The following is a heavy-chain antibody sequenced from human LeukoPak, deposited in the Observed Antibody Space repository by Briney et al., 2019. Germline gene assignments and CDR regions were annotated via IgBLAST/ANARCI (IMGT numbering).Heavy chain of an antibody. D-gene: IGHD3-3*01. V-gene: IGHV4-4*09. Sequence: PSETLSLTCTVSGGSISSYYWSWIRQPPGKGLEWIGYIYASGSTNYNPSLKSRVTISVDTSKNQFSLKLSSVTAADTAVYYCARSGYPYYFDYWGQGTLVTVSS. CDR1: GGSISSYY. J-gene: IGHJ4*02. CDR2: IYASGST. CDR3: ARSGYPYYFDY.